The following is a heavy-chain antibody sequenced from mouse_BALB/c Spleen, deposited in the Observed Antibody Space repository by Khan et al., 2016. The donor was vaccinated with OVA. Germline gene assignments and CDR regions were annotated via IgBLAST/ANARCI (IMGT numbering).Heavy chain of an antibody. V-gene: IGHV9-3-1*01. J-gene: IGHJ4*01. CDR1: GYIFTNYG. CDR3: ARNLHSCGHDYFIDY. D-gene: IGHD3-1*01. Sequence: QIQLVQSGPELKQPGETVQISCKASGYIFTNYGMTWVKQAPGKGLKWMGWINTYTGEPTYADDFKGRFAFSLETSANTAYLQINNLKNEDTATXSWARNLHSCGHDYFIDYWGQGTSVTLAS. CDR2: INTYTGEP.